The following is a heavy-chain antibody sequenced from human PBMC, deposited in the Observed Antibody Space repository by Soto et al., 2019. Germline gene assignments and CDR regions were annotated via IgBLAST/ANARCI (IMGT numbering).Heavy chain of an antibody. CDR2: IIPIFGTA. CDR1: GGTFSSYA. Sequence: ASVKVSCKASGGTFSSYAISWVRQAPGQGLEWMGGIIPIFGTANYAQKFQGRVTITADKSTSTAYMELSSLRSEDTAVYYCARSIEYSSSWYRPFDYWGQGTLVTVSS. V-gene: IGHV1-69*06. D-gene: IGHD6-13*01. J-gene: IGHJ4*02. CDR3: ARSIEYSSSWYRPFDY.